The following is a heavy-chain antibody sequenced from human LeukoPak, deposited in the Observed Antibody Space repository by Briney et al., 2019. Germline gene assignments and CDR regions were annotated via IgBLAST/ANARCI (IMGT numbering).Heavy chain of an antibody. CDR1: GFTFSSYS. CDR2: ISGSGSGGST. D-gene: IGHD3-10*01. Sequence: GGSLRLSCAASGFTFSSYSMNWVRQAPGKGLEWVSTISGSGSGGSTYYADSVKGRFTISRDNSKNTLYLQMNSLRAEDTAVYYCAKEMRNELWFGEAGSWGQGTLVTVSS. V-gene: IGHV3-23*01. CDR3: AKEMRNELWFGEAGS. J-gene: IGHJ4*02.